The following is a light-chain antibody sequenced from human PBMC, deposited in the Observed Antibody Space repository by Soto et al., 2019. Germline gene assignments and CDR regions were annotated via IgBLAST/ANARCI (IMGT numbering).Light chain of an antibody. V-gene: IGKV1-5*03. CDR3: QQYNSVSA. CDR2: KAS. CDR1: QSISSW. J-gene: IGKJ1*01. Sequence: DIQMTQSPSTLSASVGDRVTITCRASQSISSWLAWYQQKPGKAPKLLIYKASSLESGVPSRFSGSGSGTEFTPTISSLQPDDFATDYCQQYNSVSAFGQGTKVEIK.